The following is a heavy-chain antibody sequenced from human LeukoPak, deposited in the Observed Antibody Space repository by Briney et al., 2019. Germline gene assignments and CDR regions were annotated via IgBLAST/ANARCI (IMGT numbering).Heavy chain of an antibody. CDR2: INQDGSEK. CDR3: ARSRSLHDY. J-gene: IGHJ4*02. CDR1: GFTFSSYW. V-gene: IGHV3-7*01. Sequence: GGSLRLSCAASGFTFSSYWMSWVRQATGKGLEWVANINQDGSEKYYVDSVKGRFTISRDNAKNSLYLQMNSLGTEDTALYYCARSRSLHDYWGQGTLVTVSS.